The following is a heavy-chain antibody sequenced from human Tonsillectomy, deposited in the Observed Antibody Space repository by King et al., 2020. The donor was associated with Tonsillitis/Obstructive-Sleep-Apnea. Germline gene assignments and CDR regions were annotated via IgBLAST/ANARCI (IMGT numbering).Heavy chain of an antibody. D-gene: IGHD2-2*01. Sequence: QLVQSGGGLVKPGGSLRLSCAASGFTFSDYYMSWIRQAPGKGLEWVSYISSSSSYTNYADPVKGRFTISRDNAKNSLYLQMHSLRAEDTAVYYCARWTQGYCSSTSCPSYYFDYWGQGTLVTVSS. CDR3: ARWTQGYCSSTSCPSYYFDY. CDR2: ISSSSSYT. CDR1: GFTFSDYY. J-gene: IGHJ4*02. V-gene: IGHV3-11*05.